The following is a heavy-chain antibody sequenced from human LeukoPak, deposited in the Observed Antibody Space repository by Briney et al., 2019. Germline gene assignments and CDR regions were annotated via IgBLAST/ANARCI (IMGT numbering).Heavy chain of an antibody. CDR2: IIPIFGTT. V-gene: IGHV1-69*05. CDR3: ARVPKVTTRHYYYYMDV. D-gene: IGHD4-11*01. J-gene: IGHJ6*03. Sequence: GASVKVSCKASGGTFGSYSISWVRQAPGQGLEWMGGIIPIFGTTHFAQKFQGRVAITTDESTSTAYMKLTSLRSEDTAVYYCARVPKVTTRHYYYYMDVWGKGTTVTVSS. CDR1: GGTFGSYS.